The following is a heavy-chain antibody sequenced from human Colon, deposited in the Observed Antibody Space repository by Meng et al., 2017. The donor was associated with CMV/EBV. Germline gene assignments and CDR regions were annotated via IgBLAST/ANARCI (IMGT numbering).Heavy chain of an antibody. D-gene: IGHD5-12*01. V-gene: IGHV4-59*01. CDR1: GDSISGYF. CDR3: VRVGGNKSPLQH. Sequence: SETLSLTCTVSGDSISGYFWSWIRQPPGKGLEWIGYIYYSGNTNYNPSLKSRVTISVDTSKNRFSLKLSSVTAADTAVYYCVRVGGNKSPLQHWGLGTLVTVSS. J-gene: IGHJ1*01. CDR2: IYYSGNT.